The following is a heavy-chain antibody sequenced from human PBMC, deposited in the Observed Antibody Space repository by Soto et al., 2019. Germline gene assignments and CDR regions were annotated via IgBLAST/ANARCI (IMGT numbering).Heavy chain of an antibody. CDR2: LNYDGSTT. Sequence: EVQLVESGGGLVQPGGSLRLSCAASGFTFSSYWMHWVRQVPGKGLVWVARLNYDGSTTTYADSVTGRFTISRDNARNTLYLQMNSLRAEDSGVYYCARAGTGWYWFDPRGQGTLVTVSS. J-gene: IGHJ5*02. V-gene: IGHV3-74*01. CDR1: GFTFSSYW. D-gene: IGHD6-19*01. CDR3: ARAGTGWYWFDP.